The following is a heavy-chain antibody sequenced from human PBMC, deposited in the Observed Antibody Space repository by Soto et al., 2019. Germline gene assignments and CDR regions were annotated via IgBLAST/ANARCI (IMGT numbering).Heavy chain of an antibody. V-gene: IGHV1-69*01. CDR2: NTPFFGTA. Sequence: QVQLVQSGAEVKKPGSSVNVSCKASGGTFSSYAISWVRQAPGQGLEWMGGNTPFFGTAHYAQKFQGRVTITADESTSTAYMELSSLRSEDTAVYYCARTRYCSGGSCPYYFDYWGQGTLVTVSS. J-gene: IGHJ4*02. CDR3: ARTRYCSGGSCPYYFDY. D-gene: IGHD2-15*01. CDR1: GGTFSSYA.